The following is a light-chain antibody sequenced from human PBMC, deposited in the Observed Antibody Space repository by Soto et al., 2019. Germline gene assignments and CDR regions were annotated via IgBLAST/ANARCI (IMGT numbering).Light chain of an antibody. Sequence: EIVMTHSPATLSVSPGERATLSCRASQSVRDNLAWYQQKPGQAPRLLIYGASTRATGIPARFSGSGSGTEFTLIINSLQSEDFALYFCQQSNNLPYTFGQGTKLEIK. J-gene: IGKJ2*01. CDR3: QQSNNLPYT. CDR1: QSVRDN. CDR2: GAS. V-gene: IGKV3-15*01.